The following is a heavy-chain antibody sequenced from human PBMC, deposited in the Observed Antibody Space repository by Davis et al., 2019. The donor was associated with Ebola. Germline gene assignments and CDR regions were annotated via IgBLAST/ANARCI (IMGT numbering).Heavy chain of an antibody. CDR3: TTILGVVTAIWGC. J-gene: IGHJ4*02. V-gene: IGHV3-15*01. D-gene: IGHD2-21*02. CDR2: IKSKTDGGTT. Sequence: GESLKISCAASGFTFSNAWMSWVRQAPGKGLEWVGRIKSKTDGGTTDYAAPVKGRFTISRDDSKNTLYLQMNSLKTEDTAVYYCTTILGVVTAIWGCWGQGTLVTVSS. CDR1: GFTFSNAW.